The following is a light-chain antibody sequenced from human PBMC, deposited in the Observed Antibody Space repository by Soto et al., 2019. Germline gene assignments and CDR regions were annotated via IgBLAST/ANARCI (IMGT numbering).Light chain of an antibody. CDR3: ETWDDNVYV. CDR2: TNS. CDR1: SPNVGTNP. V-gene: IGLV1-44*01. Sequence: QSVLTQPPSASGTPGQTVTISCSISSPNVGTNPVAWYQQLPGTAPKLLIYTNSQRPLGVPVRFSGSKSGTSASLAISGLQSEDEGDYYCETWDDNVYVFGTGTKGTVL. J-gene: IGLJ1*01.